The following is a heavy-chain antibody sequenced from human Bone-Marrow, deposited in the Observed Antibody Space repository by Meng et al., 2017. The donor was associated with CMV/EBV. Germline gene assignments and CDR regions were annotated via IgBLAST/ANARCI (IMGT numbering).Heavy chain of an antibody. CDR1: GYTFISYG. J-gene: IGHJ4*02. D-gene: IGHD1-1*01. CDR2: INPKTGGT. CDR3: VRTTPPDF. Sequence: ASVKVSCKASGYTFISYGISWVRQAPGQGLEWMGWINPKTGGTNFAQKFQGRVTMTTDASISTAYMELSRLRSDDTAVYYCVRTTPPDFWGQGTLVTVSS. V-gene: IGHV1-2*02.